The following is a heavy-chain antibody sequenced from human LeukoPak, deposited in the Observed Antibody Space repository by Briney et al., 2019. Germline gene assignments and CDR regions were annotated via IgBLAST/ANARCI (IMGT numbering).Heavy chain of an antibody. V-gene: IGHV3-7*01. Sequence: PGGSLRLSCVASGFTFSNYWMSWVRQAPGKGPEWVANIKPDGSEDYYVDSVKGRFTISRDNAKNSLYLQMNSLRADDTAVYYCATAYRYDEGYWGQGTLVTVSS. D-gene: IGHD3-16*01. CDR1: GFTFSNYW. CDR3: ATAYRYDEGY. CDR2: IKPDGSED. J-gene: IGHJ4*02.